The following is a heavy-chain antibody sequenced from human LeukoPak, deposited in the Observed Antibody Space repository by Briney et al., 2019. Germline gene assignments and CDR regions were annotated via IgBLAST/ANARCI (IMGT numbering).Heavy chain of an antibody. CDR2: INHSGST. Sequence: SETLSLTCAVYGGSLSGYYWSWIRQPPGKGLEWIGEINHSGSTNYNPSLKSRVTISVDTSKNQFSLKLSSVTAADTAVYYCARGNYDYVWGSYRQYYFDYWGQGTLVTVSS. CDR3: ARGNYDYVWGSYRQYYFDY. V-gene: IGHV4-34*01. J-gene: IGHJ4*02. D-gene: IGHD3-16*02. CDR1: GGSLSGYY.